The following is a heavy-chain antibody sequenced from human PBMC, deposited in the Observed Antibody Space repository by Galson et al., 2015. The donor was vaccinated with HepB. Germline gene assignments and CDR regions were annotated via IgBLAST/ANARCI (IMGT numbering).Heavy chain of an antibody. CDR1: GDSVSSYTVG. Sequence: CAISGDSVSSYTVGWNWIRQSPSRGLEWLGRTYSRSKWSNAYAVSVKSRITINPDTSTNQFSLQLNSVTPEDTAVYYCAKSIHLGRGFDSWGKGTRVTVSS. CDR3: AKSIHLGRGFDS. V-gene: IGHV6-1*01. J-gene: IGHJ4*02. CDR2: TYSRSKWSN. D-gene: IGHD7-27*01.